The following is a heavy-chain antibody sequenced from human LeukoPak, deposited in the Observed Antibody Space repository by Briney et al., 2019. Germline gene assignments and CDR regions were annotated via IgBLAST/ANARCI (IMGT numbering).Heavy chain of an antibody. CDR2: ISYDASNK. D-gene: IGHD2-15*01. CDR1: GFTFISYG. V-gene: IGHV3-30*03. Sequence: GGPLRLSSAASGFTFISYGMHWGRQAPGKGREWGAVISYDASNKYYPDSATARFPISRDNSKNTLYLQMNSLRAEDTAAYYCAGGYLNFDYWGQGTLVTVSS. J-gene: IGHJ4*02. CDR3: AGGYLNFDY.